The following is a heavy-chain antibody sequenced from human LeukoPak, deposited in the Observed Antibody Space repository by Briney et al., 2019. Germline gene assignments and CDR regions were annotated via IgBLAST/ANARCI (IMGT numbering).Heavy chain of an antibody. CDR2: IYTSGST. D-gene: IGHD1-26*01. Sequence: SETLSLACTVTGGSISSYYWSWIRQPAGKGLEWIGRIYTSGSTNYNPSLKSRVTMSVDTSKNQFSLKLSSVTAADTAVYYCVRSHSEKYFDYFEHWGQGTLVTVSS. J-gene: IGHJ4*02. CDR3: VRSHSEKYFDYFEH. CDR1: GGSISSYY. V-gene: IGHV4-4*07.